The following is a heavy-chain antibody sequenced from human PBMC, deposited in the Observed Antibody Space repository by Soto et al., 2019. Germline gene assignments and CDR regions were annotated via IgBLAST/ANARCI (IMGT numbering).Heavy chain of an antibody. V-gene: IGHV3-23*01. CDR3: VHGYFFDN. CDR2: ISDSGRTT. CDR1: GFTFSNYA. D-gene: IGHD5-12*01. J-gene: IGHJ4*02. Sequence: EVQLLESGGDLVQPGGSLRPSCAASGFTFSNYAMSWVRQAPGQGLEWVSGISDSGRTTFYPDSVKGRFTISRDNSKNTLYLQMNSLTVEDTAVYYCVHGYFFDNWGQGTLVTVSS.